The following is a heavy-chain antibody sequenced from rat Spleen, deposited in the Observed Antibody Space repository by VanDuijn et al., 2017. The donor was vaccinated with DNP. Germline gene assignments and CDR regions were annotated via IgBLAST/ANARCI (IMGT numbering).Heavy chain of an antibody. CDR3: VRHRLYNNLFDY. CDR1: GFTFSDYY. CDR2: IHSDGSSD. V-gene: IGHV5-7*01. D-gene: IGHD1-10*01. J-gene: IGHJ2*01. Sequence: EVQLVESGGGLVQPGRSLKLSCAASGFTFSDYYMAWVRQAPKKGLEWVTTIHSDGSSDYYRDSVRGRFTISRDNIGSALYLQMDSLSSEDTATYYCVRHRLYNNLFDYWGQGVMVTVSS.